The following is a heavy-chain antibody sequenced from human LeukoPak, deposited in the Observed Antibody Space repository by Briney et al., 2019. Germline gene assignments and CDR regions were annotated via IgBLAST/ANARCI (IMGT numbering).Heavy chain of an antibody. CDR2: IYSGGST. CDR3: ARVSGSGSYYFYYYFDY. CDR1: GFTVSSNY. Sequence: GGSLRLSRAASGFTVSSNYMSWVRQAPGKGLEWVSVIYSGGSTYYADSVKGRFTISRDNSKNTLYLQMNSLRAEDTAVYYCARVSGSGSYYFYYYFDYWGQGTLVTASS. D-gene: IGHD3-10*01. J-gene: IGHJ4*02. V-gene: IGHV3-53*01.